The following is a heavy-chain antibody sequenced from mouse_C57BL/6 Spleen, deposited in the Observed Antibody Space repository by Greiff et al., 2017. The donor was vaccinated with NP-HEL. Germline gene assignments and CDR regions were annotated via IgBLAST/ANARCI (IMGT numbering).Heavy chain of an antibody. CDR1: GFNIKDDY. Sequence: EVQLQQSGAELVRPGASVKLSCTASGFNIKDDYMHWVKQRPEQGLEWIGWIDPENGDTEYASKFQGKATITADTSSNTAYLQLSSLTSEDTAVYYCTTDTPWTAQAAWFAYWGQGTLVTVSA. CDR3: TTDTPWTAQAAWFAY. CDR2: IDPENGDT. D-gene: IGHD3-2*02. J-gene: IGHJ3*01. V-gene: IGHV14-4*01.